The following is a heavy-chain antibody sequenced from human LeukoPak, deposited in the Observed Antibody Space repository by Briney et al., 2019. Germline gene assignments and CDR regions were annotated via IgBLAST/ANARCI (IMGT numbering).Heavy chain of an antibody. J-gene: IGHJ4*02. D-gene: IGHD3-22*01. CDR2: ISSSGSTI. V-gene: IGHV3-11*01. Sequence: GGSLRLSCAASGFTFSDYYMSWIRQAPGKGLEWISYISSSGSTIYYADSVKGRFTISRDNAKNSLYLQMNSLRAEDTAVYYCAREVYYYDSSGYYEYYFDYWGQGTLVTVSS. CDR3: AREVYYYDSSGYYEYYFDY. CDR1: GFTFSDYY.